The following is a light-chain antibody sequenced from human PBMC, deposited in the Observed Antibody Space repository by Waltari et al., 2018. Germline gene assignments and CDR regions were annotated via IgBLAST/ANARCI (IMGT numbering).Light chain of an antibody. V-gene: IGLV2-14*01. CDR2: EDS. CDR3: SSYTSSSTLG. CDR1: SSDVGAYNY. J-gene: IGLJ2*01. Sequence: QSALTQPASVSGSPGQSITIPCTGTSSDVGAYNYVSWYQQPPVQAPKLVIHEDSNRPPGVADRFTGSKSGNTASLTTSGLQAEDEADYYCSSYTSSSTLGFGGGTKLTVL.